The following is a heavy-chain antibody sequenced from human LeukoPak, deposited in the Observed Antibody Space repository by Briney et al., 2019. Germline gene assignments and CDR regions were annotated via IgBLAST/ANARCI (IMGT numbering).Heavy chain of an antibody. CDR1: GGSFSGYY. D-gene: IGHD6-19*01. J-gene: IGHJ4*02. V-gene: IGHV4-34*01. CDR2: INHSGST. CDR3: ARSQGSGLLDY. Sequence: SETLSLTCAVYGGSFSGYYWSWIRQPPGKGLEWIGEINHSGSTNYNPSLKSRVTISVDTSKNQFSLKLSSVTAADTAVYYCARSQGSGLLDYWGQGTLVTVSS.